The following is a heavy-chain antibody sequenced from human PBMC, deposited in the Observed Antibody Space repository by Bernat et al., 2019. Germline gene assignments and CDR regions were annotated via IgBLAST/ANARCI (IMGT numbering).Heavy chain of an antibody. CDR3: ARDLFWSGYYIAPGNGMDV. CDR2: ISSSSSYI. CDR1: GFTFSSYS. J-gene: IGHJ6*02. Sequence: EVQLVESGGGLVQPGRSLRLSCAASGFTFSSYSMNWVRQAPGKGLEWVSSISSSSSYIYYADSVKGRFTISRDNAKNSLYLQMNSLRAEDTAVYYCARDLFWSGYYIAPGNGMDVWGQGTTVTVSS. D-gene: IGHD3-3*01. V-gene: IGHV3-21*01.